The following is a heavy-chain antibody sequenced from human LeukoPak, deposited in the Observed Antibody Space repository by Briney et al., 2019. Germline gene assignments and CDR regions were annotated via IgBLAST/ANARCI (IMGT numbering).Heavy chain of an antibody. D-gene: IGHD3-10*01. CDR1: GGSISGINYY. J-gene: IGHJ6*02. CDR2: IYTTGSS. CDR3: ARVSPSGVRDV. Sequence: SETLSLTCTVSGGSISGINYYWTWIRQPAGKGLEWIGRIYTTGSSNYNPSLKSRVTISVDTSNNQFSLKLSSVTAADTAVYYCARVSPSGVRDVWGQGTTVTVSS. V-gene: IGHV4-61*02.